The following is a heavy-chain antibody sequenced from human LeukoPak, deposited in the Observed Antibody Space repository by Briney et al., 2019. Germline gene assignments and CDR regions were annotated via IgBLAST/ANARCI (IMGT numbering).Heavy chain of an antibody. CDR3: AREDRYYDFLSGYYTVHYYYGMDV. V-gene: IGHV4-61*02. CDR2: IYTSGST. J-gene: IGHJ6*02. D-gene: IGHD3-3*01. Sequence: SETLSLTCTVSGGSISSGSYYWSWIRQPAGKGLEWIGRIYTSGSTNYNPSLKSRVTISVDTSKNQFSLKLSSVTAADTAVYYCAREDRYYDFLSGYYTVHYYYGMDVWGQGTTVTVSS. CDR1: GGSISSGSYY.